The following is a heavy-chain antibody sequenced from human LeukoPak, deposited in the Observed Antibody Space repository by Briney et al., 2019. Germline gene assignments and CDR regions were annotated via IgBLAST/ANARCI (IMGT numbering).Heavy chain of an antibody. Sequence: ASVKVSCKASGYTFTGYYLHWVRQAPGQGLEWMGWINPNSGGTNYAQKFQGRVTMTRNTSISTAYMELSRLRSDDTAVYHCARGCSSTSCYGNWFDPWGQGTLVTVSS. CDR2: INPNSGGT. CDR3: ARGCSSTSCYGNWFDP. CDR1: GYTFTGYY. V-gene: IGHV1-2*02. J-gene: IGHJ5*02. D-gene: IGHD2-2*01.